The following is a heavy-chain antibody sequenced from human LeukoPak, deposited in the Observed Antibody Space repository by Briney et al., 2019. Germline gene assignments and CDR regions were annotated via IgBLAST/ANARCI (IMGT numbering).Heavy chain of an antibody. D-gene: IGHD2/OR15-2a*01. CDR3: ASPRADRSTWYAVDY. Sequence: SGTLSLTCAVSGGSITRSNWWSWVRQSPGKGLEWIGEVYDNGSTNYNPSFKSRVTISVDKSKNQFSLKLTSVTAADTAVYYCASPRADRSTWYAVDYWGQGTLVTVSS. CDR2: VYDNGST. CDR1: GGSITRSNW. J-gene: IGHJ4*02. V-gene: IGHV4-4*02.